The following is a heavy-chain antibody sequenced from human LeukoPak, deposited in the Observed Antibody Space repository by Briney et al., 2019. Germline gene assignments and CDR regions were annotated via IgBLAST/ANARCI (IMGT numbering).Heavy chain of an antibody. V-gene: IGHV3-23*01. J-gene: IGHJ4*02. Sequence: GGSLRLSCAASDFSFTTYAMGWVRQAPGRGLECVSSVSGGDPTTYYSDSVKGRFTISRDNSKNTLYLQMNSLRAEDTAIYYCAKESLLLRGPLLIYYFDFWGQGTLVTVSS. CDR1: DFSFTTYA. CDR2: VSGGDPTT. D-gene: IGHD3-10*01. CDR3: AKESLLLRGPLLIYYFDF.